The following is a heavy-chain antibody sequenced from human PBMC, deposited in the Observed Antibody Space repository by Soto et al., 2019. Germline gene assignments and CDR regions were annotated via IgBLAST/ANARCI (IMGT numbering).Heavy chain of an antibody. D-gene: IGHD6-6*01. Sequence: GGSLRLSCAASGFTFNSYSMNWVRQAPGKGLEWVSSISSSSSYIYYADSVKGRFTISRDNAKNSLYLQMNSLRAEDTAVYYCARDKQLVPLDYWGQGTLVTVSS. V-gene: IGHV3-21*01. CDR1: GFTFNSYS. CDR3: ARDKQLVPLDY. J-gene: IGHJ4*02. CDR2: ISSSSSYI.